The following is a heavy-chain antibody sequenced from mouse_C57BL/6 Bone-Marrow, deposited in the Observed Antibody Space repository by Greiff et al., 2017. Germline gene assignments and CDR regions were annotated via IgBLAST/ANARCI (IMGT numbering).Heavy chain of an antibody. CDR2: IYPRSGNT. Sequence: VQLQQPGAELARPGASVKLSCKASGYTFTSYGISWVKQSTGQGIEWIGEIYPRSGNTYYNEKFKGKATLTADKSSSTAYMLLRSLTSENSTVYFCTRHSGWGQEASGTLSS. J-gene: IGHJ4*01. CDR1: GYTFTSYG. V-gene: IGHV1-81*01. CDR3: TRHSG.